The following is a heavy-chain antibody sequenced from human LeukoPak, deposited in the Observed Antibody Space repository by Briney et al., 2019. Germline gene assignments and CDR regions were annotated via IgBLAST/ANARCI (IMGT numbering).Heavy chain of an antibody. D-gene: IGHD6-13*01. Sequence: PGGSLRLSCAASGFTFSSYWMSWVRQAPGKGLEWVAKIKQDGSEKYYVDSVKGRFTISRDNAKNSLYLQMNSLRAEDTAVYYCARDEGIAAAGTPFDYWGQGTLVTVSS. J-gene: IGHJ4*02. CDR1: GFTFSSYW. CDR2: IKQDGSEK. CDR3: ARDEGIAAAGTPFDY. V-gene: IGHV3-7*01.